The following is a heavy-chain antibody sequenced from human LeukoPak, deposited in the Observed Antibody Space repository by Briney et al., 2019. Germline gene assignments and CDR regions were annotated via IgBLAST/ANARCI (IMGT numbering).Heavy chain of an antibody. V-gene: IGHV4-59*01. CDR2: IYYSGST. CDR1: GGSISSYY. Sequence: ASETLSLTCTVSGGSISSYYWSWIRQPRGKGLGWIGYIYYSGSTNYNPSLKSRVTISVDTSKNQFSLKLSSVTAADTAVYYCARGYYDSSGYSLRGYMDVWGKGTTVTVSS. J-gene: IGHJ6*03. D-gene: IGHD3-22*01. CDR3: ARGYYDSSGYSLRGYMDV.